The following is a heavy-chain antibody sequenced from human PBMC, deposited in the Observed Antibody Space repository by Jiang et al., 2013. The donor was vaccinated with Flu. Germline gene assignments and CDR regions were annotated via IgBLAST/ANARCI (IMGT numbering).Heavy chain of an antibody. CDR1: GFTFSSYS. CDR3: ARGPRGATTHVNY. D-gene: IGHD1-26*01. J-gene: IGHJ4*02. CDR2: ISSSSSYI. Sequence: SGGGLVKPGGSLRLSCAASGFTFSSYSMNWVRQAPGKGLEWVSSISSSSSYIYYADSVKGRFTISRDNAKNSLYLQMNSLRAEDTAVYYCARGPRGATTHVNYWGQGTLVTVSS. V-gene: IGHV3-21*01.